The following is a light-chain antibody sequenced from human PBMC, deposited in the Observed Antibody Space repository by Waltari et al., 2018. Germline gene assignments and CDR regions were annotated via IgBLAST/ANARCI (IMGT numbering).Light chain of an antibody. Sequence: DIVMTQSPDSLAVSLGERATINCKSSQSVLYSSNNKNYLAWYQQKPGQPPKLLIYWASTRESGVPDRFSGGGSGTDFTLTINSLQAEDVAVYYCQQYYSTPPTFGQGTKVEIK. V-gene: IGKV4-1*01. CDR2: WAS. CDR1: QSVLYSSNNKNY. J-gene: IGKJ1*01. CDR3: QQYYSTPPT.